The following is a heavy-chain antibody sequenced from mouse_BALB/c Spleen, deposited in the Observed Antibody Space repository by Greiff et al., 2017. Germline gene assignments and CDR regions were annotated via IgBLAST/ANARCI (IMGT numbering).Heavy chain of an antibody. CDR3: ARGEYYGNYVDAMDY. Sequence: QVQLQQSGAELVRPGTSVKVSCKASGYAFTNYLIEWVKQRPGQGLEWIGVINPGSGGTNYNEKFKGKATLTADKSSSTAYMQLSSLTSDDSAVYFCARGEYYGNYVDAMDYWGQGTSVTVSS. V-gene: IGHV1-54*01. CDR2: INPGSGGT. D-gene: IGHD2-1*01. CDR1: GYAFTNYL. J-gene: IGHJ4*01.